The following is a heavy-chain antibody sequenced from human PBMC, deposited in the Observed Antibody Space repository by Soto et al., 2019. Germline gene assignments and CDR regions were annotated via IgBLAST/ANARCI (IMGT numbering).Heavy chain of an antibody. Sequence: PSETLSLTCTVSGGSISSSSYYWGWIRQPPGKGLEWIGSIYYSGSTYYNPSLKSRVTIFVDTSKNQFSLKLSSVTAADTAVYYCASSEGLEYSSSSAPFDYWGQGTLVTVSS. D-gene: IGHD6-6*01. CDR3: ASSEGLEYSSSSAPFDY. CDR2: IYYSGST. CDR1: GGSISSSSYY. V-gene: IGHV4-39*01. J-gene: IGHJ4*02.